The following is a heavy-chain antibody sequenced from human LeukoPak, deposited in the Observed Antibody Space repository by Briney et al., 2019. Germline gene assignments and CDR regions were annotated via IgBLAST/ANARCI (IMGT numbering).Heavy chain of an antibody. V-gene: IGHV1-46*01. CDR3: ASPSTKLGYCSSTSCPYYYYYVMDV. CDR2: INPSGGST. Sequence: ASVKVSCKASGYTFTSSYMHWVRQAPGQGLEWMGIINPSGGSTSYAQKFQGRVTMTRDTSTSTVYMELCSLRSEDTAVYYCASPSTKLGYCSSTSCPYYYYYVMDVWGQGTTVTVSS. D-gene: IGHD2-2*01. J-gene: IGHJ6*02. CDR1: GYTFTSSY.